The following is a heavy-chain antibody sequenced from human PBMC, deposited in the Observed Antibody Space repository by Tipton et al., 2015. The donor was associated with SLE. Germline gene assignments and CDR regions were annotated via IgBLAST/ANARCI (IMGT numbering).Heavy chain of an antibody. Sequence: TLSLTCTVSGGSISSSSYYWGWIRQPPGKGLEWIGSIYYSGSTYYNPSLKSRVTISVDTSKNQFSLKLSSVTAADTAVYYCATQSDGMSGWYMDAFDIWGQGTMVTVSS. V-gene: IGHV4-39*01. CDR3: ATQSDGMSGWYMDAFDI. J-gene: IGHJ3*02. CDR2: IYYSGST. D-gene: IGHD6-19*01. CDR1: GGSISSSSYY.